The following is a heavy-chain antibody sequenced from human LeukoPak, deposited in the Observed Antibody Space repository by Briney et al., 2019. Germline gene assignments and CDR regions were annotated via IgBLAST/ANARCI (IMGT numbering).Heavy chain of an antibody. CDR2: ISGSGGTT. Sequence: GGSLRLSCAASGFTFNNYAMSWVRQAPGKGLEWVSDISGSGGTTHYADSVKGRFTISRDNAKNTLSLQMNSLRPEDTAIYYCARSLWFGELFFDYWGQGTLVTVSS. CDR3: ARSLWFGELFFDY. CDR1: GFTFNNYA. J-gene: IGHJ4*02. V-gene: IGHV3-23*01. D-gene: IGHD3-10*01.